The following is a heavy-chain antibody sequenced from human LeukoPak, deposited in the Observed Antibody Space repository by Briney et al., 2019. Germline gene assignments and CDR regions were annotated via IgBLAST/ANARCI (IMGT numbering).Heavy chain of an antibody. D-gene: IGHD2-15*01. J-gene: IGHJ5*02. CDR2: INHSGST. V-gene: IGHV4-34*01. Sequence: SETLSLTCAVYGGSFRGYYWSWIRQPPGKGLEWIGEINHSGSTNYNPSLKSRVTISVDTSKNQFSLKLSSVTAADTAVYYCARDIVASVGWFDPWGQGTLVTVSS. CDR1: GGSFRGYY. CDR3: ARDIVASVGWFDP.